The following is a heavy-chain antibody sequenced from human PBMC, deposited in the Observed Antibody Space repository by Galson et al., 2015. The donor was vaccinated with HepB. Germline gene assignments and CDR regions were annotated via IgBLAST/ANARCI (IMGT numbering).Heavy chain of an antibody. V-gene: IGHV3-48*01. CDR2: IYRNGLTI. D-gene: IGHD1-14*01. CDR1: GFVFSAYS. J-gene: IGHJ4*02. Sequence: SLRLSCAASGFVFSAYSMTWFRQAPGKGLEWVSYIYRNGLTIYYADSVKSRFTISRYNAKNSLYLQMNSLRAEDTAVYYCARDSGITGADDYWGQGTLVTVSS. CDR3: ARDSGITGADDY.